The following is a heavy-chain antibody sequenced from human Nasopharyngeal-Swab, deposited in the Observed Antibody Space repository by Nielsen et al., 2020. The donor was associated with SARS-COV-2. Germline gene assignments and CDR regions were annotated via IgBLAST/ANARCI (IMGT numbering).Heavy chain of an antibody. CDR1: GYTFTSYG. Sequence: ASVKVSCKASGYTFTSYGISWVRQAPGQGLEWMGWISAYNGNTNYAQKLQGRVTMTTDTSTSTAYMELRSLRSDDTAVYYCARESGRSWPEQQYYYYYGMDVWGQGTTVTVSS. J-gene: IGHJ6*02. V-gene: IGHV1-18*01. CDR2: ISAYNGNT. CDR3: ARESGRSWPEQQYYYYYGMDV. D-gene: IGHD1/OR15-1a*01.